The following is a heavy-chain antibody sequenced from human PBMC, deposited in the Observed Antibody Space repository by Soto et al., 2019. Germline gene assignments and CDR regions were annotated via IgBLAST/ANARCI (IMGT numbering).Heavy chain of an antibody. V-gene: IGHV3-30-3*01. J-gene: IGHJ6*02. CDR2: ISYDGSNK. CDR1: GFTFSSYA. D-gene: IGHD3-16*01. CDR3: ARDSPHYAYYGMDV. Sequence: QVQLVESGGGVVQPGRSLRLSCAASGFTFSSYAMHWVRQAPGKGLEWVAVISYDGSNKYYADSVKGRFTISRDNSKNTRYLQMNSLRAEDTAVYYCARDSPHYAYYGMDVWGQGTTVTVSS.